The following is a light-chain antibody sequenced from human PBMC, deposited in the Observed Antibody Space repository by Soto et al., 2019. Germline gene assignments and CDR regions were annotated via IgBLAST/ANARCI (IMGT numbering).Light chain of an antibody. V-gene: IGLV4-60*02. CDR1: SGHSSYI. CDR3: ETWDSNSWV. CDR2: LETSGSY. J-gene: IGLJ3*02. Sequence: QLVLAQSSSASASLGSSVKLTCTLSSGHSSYIIAWHQQQPGKAPRYLMNLETSGSYNKGSGVPDRFSGSSSGADRYLTISNLQFEDEADYYCETWDSNSWVFGGGTKLTV.